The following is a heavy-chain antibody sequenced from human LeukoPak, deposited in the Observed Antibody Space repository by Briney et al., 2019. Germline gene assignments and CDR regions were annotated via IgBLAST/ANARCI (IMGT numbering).Heavy chain of an antibody. CDR2: VYPGDSDT. CDR1: GYTFTNYW. D-gene: IGHD3-22*01. CDR3: ARRRYDYYDSSGYYRLDAFDI. J-gene: IGHJ3*02. V-gene: IGHV5-51*01. Sequence: GESLKISCKGSGYTFTNYWIHWVRQMPGKGLEWMGNVYPGDSDTRYSPSFQGQVTISADKSISTAYLQWSSLKASDTAMYYCARRRYDYYDSSGYYRLDAFDIWGQGTMVTVSS.